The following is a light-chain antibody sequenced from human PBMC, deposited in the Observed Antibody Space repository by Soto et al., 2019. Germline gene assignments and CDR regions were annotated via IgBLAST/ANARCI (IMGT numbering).Light chain of an antibody. CDR2: EVS. CDR1: QSLLHITGETF. Sequence: DVVMTQTPLSLSVAPGQPASISCKSSQSLLHITGETFLFWYLQKPGQSPQLLIYEVSTRVAGVPDRFSGSGSGTDFTLEISRVETDDVGIYDCMQSTQLPPTFGQGTRLGIE. CDR3: MQSTQLPPT. V-gene: IGKV2D-29*02. J-gene: IGKJ5*01.